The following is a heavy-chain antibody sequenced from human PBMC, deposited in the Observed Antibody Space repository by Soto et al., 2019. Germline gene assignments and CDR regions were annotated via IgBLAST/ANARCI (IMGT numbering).Heavy chain of an antibody. D-gene: IGHD4-17*01. CDR2: MNPDSGNT. CDR3: ARSTNDYGDRH. CDR1: GYTFTSYD. Sequence: QVQLVQSGAEVKKPGASVKVSCKASGYTFTSYDINWVRQATGQGLEWMGWMNPDSGNTGYAQKFRGRVTMTRNTSMSTAYMELSSLRAEDTAVYYCARSTNDYGDRHWGQGALVTVSS. J-gene: IGHJ4*02. V-gene: IGHV1-8*01.